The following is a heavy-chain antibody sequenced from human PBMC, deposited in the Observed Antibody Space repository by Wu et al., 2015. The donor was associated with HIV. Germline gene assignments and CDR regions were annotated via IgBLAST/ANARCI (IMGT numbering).Heavy chain of an antibody. CDR1: GYTFTSYG. J-gene: IGHJ3*02. CDR2: ISIYNGNT. V-gene: IGHV1-18*01. CDR3: ARDSGYGGNSAAFDI. Sequence: QVQLVQSGAEVKKPGASVKVSCKASGYTFTSYGITWVRQAPGQGLEWMGWISIYNGNTKYAQKLQGRVTMTTDTSTSTAYMELRSLRSDDTAVYYCARDSGYGGNSAAFDIWGQGTLVTISS. D-gene: IGHD4-23*01.